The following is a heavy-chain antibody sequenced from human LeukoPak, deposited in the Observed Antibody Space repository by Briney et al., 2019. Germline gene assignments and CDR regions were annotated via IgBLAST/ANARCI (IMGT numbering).Heavy chain of an antibody. CDR2: INWNGGST. Sequence: GGSLRLSCAASGVTFDDYGMSWVRQAPGKGLEWVSGINWNGGSTGYADSVKGRFTISRDNAKNSLYLQMNSLRAEDTALYYCARAYYYDSSGYIDYWGQGTLVTVSS. J-gene: IGHJ4*02. CDR1: GVTFDDYG. CDR3: ARAYYYDSSGYIDY. V-gene: IGHV3-20*04. D-gene: IGHD3-22*01.